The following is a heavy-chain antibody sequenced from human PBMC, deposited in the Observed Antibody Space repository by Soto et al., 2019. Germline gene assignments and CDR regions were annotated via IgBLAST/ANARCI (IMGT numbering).Heavy chain of an antibody. D-gene: IGHD3-16*02. J-gene: IGHJ4*02. V-gene: IGHV4-34*01. CDR3: ARGTVWDYVWGSYRSYYFDY. CDR2: INHSGST. Sequence: QVQLQQWGAGLLKPSETLSLTCAVYGGSFSGYYWSWIRQPPGKGLEWIGEINHSGSTNYNPSLNSRVTISVDTSKNQFSLQLSSVTAADTAVYYCARGTVWDYVWGSYRSYYFDYWGQGTLVTVSS. CDR1: GGSFSGYY.